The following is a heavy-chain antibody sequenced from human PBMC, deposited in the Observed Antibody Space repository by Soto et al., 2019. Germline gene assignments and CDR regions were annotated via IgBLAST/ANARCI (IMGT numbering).Heavy chain of an antibody. V-gene: IGHV1-18*01. Sequence: QVQLVQSGAEVKNPGASVKVSCKASGYRFTSYGIGWVRQDPGQGLEWMGWINAYNGNTNYAQNVQGRVTLTTETSTSTADMEVRSLRSTETTVYYCAMVDVYVTTSPQDVWGQWTTFTVSS. CDR2: INAYNGNT. J-gene: IGHJ6*02. CDR1: GYRFTSYG. D-gene: IGHD2-8*01. CDR3: AMVDVYVTTSPQDV.